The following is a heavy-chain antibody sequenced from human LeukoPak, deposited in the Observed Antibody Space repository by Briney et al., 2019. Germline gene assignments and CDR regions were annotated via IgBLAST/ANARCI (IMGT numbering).Heavy chain of an antibody. Sequence: TGGSLRLSCAASGFTFSSYAMSWVRQAPGKGLEWVSTISGTGDSTNYADSVKGRFTISRDNSKNTLSLQLNSLRAEDTAVYYCAKDYSSGWYDYWGQGTLVTVSS. CDR2: ISGTGDST. D-gene: IGHD6-19*01. CDR3: AKDYSSGWYDY. J-gene: IGHJ4*02. CDR1: GFTFSSYA. V-gene: IGHV3-23*01.